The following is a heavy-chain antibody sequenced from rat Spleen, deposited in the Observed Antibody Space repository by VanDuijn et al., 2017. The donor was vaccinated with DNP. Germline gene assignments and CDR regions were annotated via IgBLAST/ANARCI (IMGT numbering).Heavy chain of an antibody. J-gene: IGHJ3*01. CDR1: GFTFSDYY. CDR2: ISFDGSAT. CDR3: ARSDSYGFPY. D-gene: IGHD1-2*01. V-gene: IGHV5-29*01. Sequence: EVQLVESDGGLVQPGRSLKLSCAASGFTFSDYYMAWVRQAPTKGLEWVATISFDGSATSYRDSVKGRFTVSRDNAKSTLYLQMDSLRSEDTATYYCARSDSYGFPYWGQGTLVTVSS.